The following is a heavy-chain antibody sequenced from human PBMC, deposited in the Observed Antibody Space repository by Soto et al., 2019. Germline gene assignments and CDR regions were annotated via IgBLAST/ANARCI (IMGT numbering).Heavy chain of an antibody. CDR1: GGSFSGYY. J-gene: IGHJ5*02. V-gene: IGHV4-34*01. CDR2: INHSGST. CDR3: ARAQEGATGGWFDP. Sequence: SETLSLACAVYGGSFSGYYWSWIRQPPGKGLEWIGEINHSGSTNYNPSLKSRVTISVDTSKNQFSLKLSSVTAADTAVYYCARAQEGATGGWFDPWGQGTLVTVSS. D-gene: IGHD1-26*01.